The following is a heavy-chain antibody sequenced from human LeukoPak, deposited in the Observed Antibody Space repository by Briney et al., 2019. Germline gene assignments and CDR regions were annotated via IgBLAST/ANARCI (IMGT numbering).Heavy chain of an antibody. J-gene: IGHJ2*01. V-gene: IGHV4-30-4*01. CDR3: ARGWFGESLDGYWYFDL. Sequence: SETLSLTCTVSGGSISSGDYYWSWIRQPPGKGLEWIGYIYYSGSTYYNPSLKSRVTISVDTSKNQFFLKLSSVTAADTAVYYCARGWFGESLDGYWYFDLWGRGTLVTVSS. D-gene: IGHD3-10*01. CDR1: GGSISSGDYY. CDR2: IYYSGST.